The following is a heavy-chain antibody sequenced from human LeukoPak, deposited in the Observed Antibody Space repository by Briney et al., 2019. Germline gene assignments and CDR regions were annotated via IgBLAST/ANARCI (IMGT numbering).Heavy chain of an antibody. CDR3: ASASRISPYYYYGMDV. Sequence: SETLSLTCTVSGGSISSYYWSWIRQPPGKGLDWIGYIYYTGSTNYNPSLKSRVTISVDTSKNQFSLRLSSVTAADTAVYYCASASRISPYYYYGMDVWGQGTTVTVSS. D-gene: IGHD2/OR15-2a*01. V-gene: IGHV4-59*01. CDR2: IYYTGST. J-gene: IGHJ6*02. CDR1: GGSISSYY.